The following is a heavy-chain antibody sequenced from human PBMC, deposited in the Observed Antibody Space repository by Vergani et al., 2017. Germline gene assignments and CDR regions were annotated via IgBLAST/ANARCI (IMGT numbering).Heavy chain of an antibody. CDR1: GFTFSSHA. Sequence: EVQLVESGGGLVQPGGSLRLSCVASGFTFSSHAMSWVRQAPGKGLEWVSAISGSGGTTYYADSVKGRFTISRDNSKNTLYLQMNSRRAEDTAVYYCARDGGIVATMSAFDIWGQGTMVTVSS. J-gene: IGHJ3*02. CDR3: ARDGGIVATMSAFDI. V-gene: IGHV3-23*04. CDR2: ISGSGGTT. D-gene: IGHD5-12*01.